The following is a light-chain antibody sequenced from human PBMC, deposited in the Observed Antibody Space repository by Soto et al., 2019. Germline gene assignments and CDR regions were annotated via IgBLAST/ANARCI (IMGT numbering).Light chain of an antibody. Sequence: EIVMTQSPATLSVSPGERATLSCRASQSISSNLAWYQQKPGQAPRLLIYGASTRATVIPARFSGSGSGTEFTLTISSLQSEDFAVYYCQQYNNWPRTFGQGTEV. CDR1: QSISSN. CDR3: QQYNNWPRT. J-gene: IGKJ1*01. V-gene: IGKV3-15*01. CDR2: GAS.